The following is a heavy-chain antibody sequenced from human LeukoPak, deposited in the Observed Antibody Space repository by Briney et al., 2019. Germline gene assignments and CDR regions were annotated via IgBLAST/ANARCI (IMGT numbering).Heavy chain of an antibody. CDR3: ASSPNDYSNY. D-gene: IGHD4-11*01. CDR2: IYYSGST. CDR1: GGSISSSYYY. J-gene: IGHJ4*02. V-gene: IGHV4-39*07. Sequence: SETLSLTCTVSGGSISSSYYYWGWIRQPPGKGLEWIGSIYYSGSTYYNPSLKSRVTISVDTSKNQFSLKLSSVTAADTAVYYCASSPNDYSNYWGQGTLVTVSS.